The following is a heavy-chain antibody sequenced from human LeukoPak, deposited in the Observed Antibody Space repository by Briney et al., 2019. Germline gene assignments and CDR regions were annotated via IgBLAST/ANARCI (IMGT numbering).Heavy chain of an antibody. V-gene: IGHV3-30*18. J-gene: IGHJ4*02. CDR2: ISYDGSNK. CDR3: AKDVLDF. Sequence: GRSLRLSCAASGFTFSSYGMHWVRQAPGKGLEWVAVISYDGSNKYYADSVKGRFTISRDNSKNTLYLQMNSLRAEDTAVYYCAKDVLDFWGQGTLVTVSS. CDR1: GFTFSSYG.